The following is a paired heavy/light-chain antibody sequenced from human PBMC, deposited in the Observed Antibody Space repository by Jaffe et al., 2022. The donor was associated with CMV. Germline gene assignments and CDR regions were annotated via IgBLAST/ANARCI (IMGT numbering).Heavy chain of an antibody. D-gene: IGHD3-10*01. CDR2: MYYSGST. CDR3: ATGGGFAPEF. CDR1: GASISYYY. J-gene: IGHJ4*02. Sequence: QVQLQESGPGLVKPSETLSLTCTVSGASISYYYCNWIRQSPGKGLEWIGYMYYSGSTNYNPSLKSRITISVDTSNRQFSLTLNSVTAADTAVYYCATGGGFAPEFWGQGTLVTVSS. V-gene: IGHV4-59*01.
Light chain of an antibody. Sequence: EIVMTQSPATLSVSPGERATLSCRASQSVSGNLAWYQQKPGQGPRRLIYGASTRATDIPARFSGSGSGTEFTLTISSLQSEDFAVYYCQQYDNWPFTFGPGTEVEI. J-gene: IGKJ3*01. CDR1: QSVSGN. CDR3: QQYDNWPFT. V-gene: IGKV3-15*01. CDR2: GAS.